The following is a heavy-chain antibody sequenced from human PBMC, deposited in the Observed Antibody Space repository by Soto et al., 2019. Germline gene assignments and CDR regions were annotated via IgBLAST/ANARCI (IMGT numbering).Heavy chain of an antibody. J-gene: IGHJ4*02. D-gene: IGHD6-13*01. CDR1: GGSMRNYF. Sequence: PSETLSLTCTVSGGSMRNYFWTWIRQPPGKGLEWIGYIHYSGATSFFPSYNPSLRGRVTISEDTSKNQSSLKLLSVTTADTAVYFCAAGEASSRNLAPYYLDFWGQGTLVTVS. CDR3: AAGEASSRNLAPYYLDF. V-gene: IGHV4-59*01. CDR2: IHYSGATSFFP.